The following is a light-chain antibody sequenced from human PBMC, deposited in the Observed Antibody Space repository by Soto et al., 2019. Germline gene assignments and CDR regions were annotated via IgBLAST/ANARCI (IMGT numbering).Light chain of an antibody. Sequence: IVMTQSPLSLPVTPGEPASISCRSNQSLLHSNGYTFLDWYLQKPGQSPQLLIYLVSNRASGGPDRISGSGSGTDFTMKISRVEGEDVGIYDCVQTLQTWTFGQGTRVEIK. CDR2: LVS. CDR1: QSLLHSNGYTF. CDR3: VQTLQTWT. V-gene: IGKV2-28*01. J-gene: IGKJ1*01.